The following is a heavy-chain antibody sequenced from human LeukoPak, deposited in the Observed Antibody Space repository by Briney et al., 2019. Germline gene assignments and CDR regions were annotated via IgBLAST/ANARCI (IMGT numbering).Heavy chain of an antibody. D-gene: IGHD3-22*01. CDR1: GYTFTSYD. CDR3: ARGGGAYYYDNSGYYRLGFDY. Sequence: GASVKVSCKASGYTFTSYDINWVRQAPGLGLEWMGWMNFNSGNTGYAQKFQGRVTITRNTSISTAYMELSSLRSEDTAVYYCARGGGAYYYDNSGYYRLGFDYWGQGTLVTVSS. CDR2: MNFNSGNT. V-gene: IGHV1-8*01. J-gene: IGHJ4*02.